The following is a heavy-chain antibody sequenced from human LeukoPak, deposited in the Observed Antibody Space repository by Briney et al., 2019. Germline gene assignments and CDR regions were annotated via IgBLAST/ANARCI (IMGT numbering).Heavy chain of an antibody. CDR2: ISSSSSYI. CDR3: ARAYGSGSYPGY. D-gene: IGHD3-10*01. V-gene: IGHV3-21*01. Sequence: PGGSLGLSCAASGFTFSSYSMNWVRQAPGKGLEWVSSISSSSSYIYYADSVKGRFTISRDNAKNSLYLQMNSLRAEDTAVYYCARAYGSGSYPGYWGQGTLVTVSS. CDR1: GFTFSSYS. J-gene: IGHJ4*02.